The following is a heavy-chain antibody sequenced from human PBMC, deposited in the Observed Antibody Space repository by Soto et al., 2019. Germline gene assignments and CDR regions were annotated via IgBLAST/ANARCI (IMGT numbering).Heavy chain of an antibody. D-gene: IGHD1-26*01. CDR2: INPSGGSI. Sequence: QVQVVQSGAEVKKPGASVKVSCKASGYTFTTYYIHWVRQAPGQGLEWMGVINPSGGSINYAQKCQCRVTMTRDTSTSTVYMELISLRSEDTAVYYCARDRGRGGSYYIYFYGMDVWGQGTTVTVSS. CDR1: GYTFTTYY. V-gene: IGHV1-46*01. CDR3: ARDRGRGGSYYIYFYGMDV. J-gene: IGHJ6*02.